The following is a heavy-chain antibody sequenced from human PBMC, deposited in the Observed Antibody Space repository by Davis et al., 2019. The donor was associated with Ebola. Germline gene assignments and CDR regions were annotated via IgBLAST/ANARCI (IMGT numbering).Heavy chain of an antibody. J-gene: IGHJ4*02. CDR3: ARDNYFSY. Sequence: PGGSLRLSCAASGFTINNNYMSWVRQAPGKGLQWVSVIYAGDNTFYADSVKGRFTISRDNSKNTVLLQISSLRAEDTAVYYCARDNYFSYWGQGTLVTVSS. CDR1: GFTINNNY. CDR2: IYAGDNT. V-gene: IGHV3-53*01.